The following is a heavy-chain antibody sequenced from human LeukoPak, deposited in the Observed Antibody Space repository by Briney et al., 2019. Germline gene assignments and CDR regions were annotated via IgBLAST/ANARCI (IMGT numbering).Heavy chain of an antibody. Sequence: ASVKVSCTASGYTFTDYQMHWVRQAPGQGLEWMAWINPNSGGTFYAQKFQGRVTVTRDTSISTAYMELSSLTSDDTAVYYCARRAGAYSHPYDYWGQGTLVTVSS. V-gene: IGHV1-2*02. CDR1: GYTFTDYQ. CDR2: INPNSGGT. CDR3: ARRAGAYSHPYDY. J-gene: IGHJ4*02. D-gene: IGHD4/OR15-4a*01.